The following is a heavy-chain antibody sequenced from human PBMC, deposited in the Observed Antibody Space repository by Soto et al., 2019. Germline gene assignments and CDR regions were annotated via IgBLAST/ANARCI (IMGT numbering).Heavy chain of an antibody. D-gene: IGHD2-21*01. CDR1: GGSISSGDYY. J-gene: IGHJ4*02. CDR2: IYYSGST. CDR3: ARRAKYSRLKTSFDY. Sequence: PSETLSLTCTVSGGSISSGDYYWSWIRQPPGKGLEWIGYIYYSGSTYYNPSLKSRVTISVDTSKNQFSLKLSSVTAADTAVYYCARRAKYSRLKTSFDYWGQGTLVTVSS. V-gene: IGHV4-30-4*01.